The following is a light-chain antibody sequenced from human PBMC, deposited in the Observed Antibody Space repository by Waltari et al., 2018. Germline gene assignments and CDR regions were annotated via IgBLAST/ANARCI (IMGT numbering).Light chain of an antibody. V-gene: IGLV1-51*01. CDR3: GTWDTSLGAGV. CDR1: SSNIGNNY. J-gene: IGLJ7*01. Sequence: QSVLTQPPSVSAAPGQKVTISCSGSSSNIGNNYVSWYQQLPGTAPKLLIYDNNKRPSGIPDRFSGSKSGTSATLGITGLQTGDEAEYYCGTWDTSLGAGVFGGGTQLTVL. CDR2: DNN.